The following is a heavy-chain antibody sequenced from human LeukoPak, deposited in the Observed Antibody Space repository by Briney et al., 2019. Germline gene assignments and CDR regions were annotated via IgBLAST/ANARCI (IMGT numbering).Heavy chain of an antibody. V-gene: IGHV3-7*01. D-gene: IGHD2-15*01. CDR2: IKQDGSEK. CDR1: GFTFSSYW. Sequence: PGGSLRLSCVGSGFTFSSYWMSWVRQAPGKGLEWVANIKQDGSEKYYVDSVKGRFTISRDNAKNSLYLQMNSLRAEDTAVYYCATRGCSGGYCYSYFDYWGQGTLVTVSS. CDR3: ATRGCSGGYCYSYFDY. J-gene: IGHJ4*02.